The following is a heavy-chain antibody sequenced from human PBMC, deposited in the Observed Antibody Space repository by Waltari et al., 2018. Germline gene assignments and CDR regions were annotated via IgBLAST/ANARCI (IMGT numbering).Heavy chain of an antibody. Sequence: EVQLLESGGDLVQPGGSLRLHCAASAIPFRNYAINWVRLAPGTGLEWVSAITVGDDTYYADSVKGRFTISRDTSKDTVYLHMNGLRAEDTAVYYCATPFYNWDDPLHSWGPGTLVTVSS. CDR2: ITVGDDT. CDR1: AIPFRNYA. V-gene: IGHV3-23*01. J-gene: IGHJ4*02. D-gene: IGHD1-20*01. CDR3: ATPFYNWDDPLHS.